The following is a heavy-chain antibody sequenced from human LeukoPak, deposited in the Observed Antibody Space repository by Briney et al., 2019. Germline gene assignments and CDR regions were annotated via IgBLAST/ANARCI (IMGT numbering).Heavy chain of an antibody. CDR1: GYRFTSYW. D-gene: IGHD2-21*02. V-gene: IGHV5-51*01. CDR2: IYPGDSDT. CDR3: ARCGGGDCYHSDVGGYFQH. J-gene: IGHJ1*01. Sequence: GESLKISCKGSGYRFTSYWIGWVRQMPGKGLEWMGIIYPGDSDTRYSPSFQGQVTISADKSISTAYLQWSSLKASDTAMYYCARCGGGDCYHSDVGGYFQHWGQGTLVTVSS.